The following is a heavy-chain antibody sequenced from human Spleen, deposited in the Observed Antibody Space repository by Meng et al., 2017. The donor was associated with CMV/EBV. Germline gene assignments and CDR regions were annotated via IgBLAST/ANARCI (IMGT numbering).Heavy chain of an antibody. J-gene: IGHJ6*02. CDR3: AREDCSGGSCYSGGYYYYGMDV. Sequence: GGSLRLSCSASGFTFSSYAMSWVRQAPGKGLEWVSTITGSGDSTYSADSVKGRFTISRDDARNTLYLQMNSLRAEDTAVYYCAREDCSGGSCYSGGYYYYGMDVWGQGTTVTVSS. V-gene: IGHV3-23*01. CDR1: GFTFSSYA. D-gene: IGHD2-15*01. CDR2: ITGSGDST.